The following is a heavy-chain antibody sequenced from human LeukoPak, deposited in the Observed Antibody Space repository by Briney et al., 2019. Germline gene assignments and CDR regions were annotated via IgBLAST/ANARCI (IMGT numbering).Heavy chain of an antibody. V-gene: IGHV4-31*03. CDR3: ARVWQERFDP. Sequence: SEALSLTCTVSGGSISSGGYYWSWIRQHPGKGLEWIGYIYYSGSTYYNPSLKSRVTISVDTSKNQFSLKLSSVTAADTAVYYCARVWQERFDPWGQGTLVTVSS. CDR2: IYYSGST. CDR1: GGSISSGGYY. J-gene: IGHJ5*02.